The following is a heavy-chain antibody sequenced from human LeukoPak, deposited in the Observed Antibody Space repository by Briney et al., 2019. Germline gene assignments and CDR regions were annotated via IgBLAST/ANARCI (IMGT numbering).Heavy chain of an antibody. V-gene: IGHV3-74*01. CDR1: GFTFNTYW. D-gene: IGHD6-6*01. J-gene: IGHJ4*02. CDR2: IDTGGSNT. CDR3: ARVGREYSSSSPPDY. Sequence: PGGSLRLSCVVSGFTFNTYWMHWVHQGPGKALVWVSRIDTGGSNTLYADSVRGRFTISRDNAKNTLYLQMNSLRVEDTAMYYCARVGREYSSSSPPDYWGQGTLVTVSS.